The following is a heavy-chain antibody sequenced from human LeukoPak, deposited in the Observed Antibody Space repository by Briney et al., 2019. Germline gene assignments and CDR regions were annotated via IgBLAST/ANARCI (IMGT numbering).Heavy chain of an antibody. CDR1: RFTLSNYA. D-gene: IGHD2-15*01. CDR2: ITGSGGTT. CDR3: AKSVVAGVYGSFDY. V-gene: IGHV3-23*01. Sequence: PGGCLRLSCAASRFTLSNYAMSWVRQAPGKGLEWVSAITGSGGTTYYADSVKGRFTISRDNSKNTLYLQMNSLRAEDTAVYYCAKSVVAGVYGSFDYWGQGTLVTVSS. J-gene: IGHJ4*02.